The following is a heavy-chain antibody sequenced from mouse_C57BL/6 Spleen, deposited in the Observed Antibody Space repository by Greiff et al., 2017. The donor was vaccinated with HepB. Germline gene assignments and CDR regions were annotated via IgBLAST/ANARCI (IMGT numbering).Heavy chain of an antibody. D-gene: IGHD2-4*01. V-gene: IGHV1-64*01. J-gene: IGHJ1*03. Sequence: QVQLQQPGAELVKPGALVKLSCKASGYTFTSYWMHWVKQRPGQGLEWIGMIHPNSGSTNYNEKFKSKATLTVDKSSSTAYMQLSSLTSEDSAVYYCARHYDYDLYWYFDVWGTGTTVTVSS. CDR2: IHPNSGST. CDR3: ARHYDYDLYWYFDV. CDR1: GYTFTSYW.